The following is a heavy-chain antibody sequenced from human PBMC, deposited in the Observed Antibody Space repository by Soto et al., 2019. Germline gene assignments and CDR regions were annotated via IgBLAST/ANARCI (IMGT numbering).Heavy chain of an antibody. D-gene: IGHD3-10*01. CDR2: INPNSGGT. CDR3: ARGHYYYGSGSPYYYYMDV. CDR1: GYTFTGYY. J-gene: IGHJ6*03. Sequence: QVQLVQSGAEVKKPGASVKVSCKASGYTFTGYYMHWVRQAPGQGLEWMGWINPNSGGTNYAQKLQGWVTMTRDTSISTAYMELSRLRSDDTAVYYCARGHYYYGSGSPYYYYMDVWGKGTTVTVSS. V-gene: IGHV1-2*04.